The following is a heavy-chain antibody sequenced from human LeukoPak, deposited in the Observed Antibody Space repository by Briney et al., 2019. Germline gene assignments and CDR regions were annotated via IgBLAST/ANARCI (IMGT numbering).Heavy chain of an antibody. CDR2: ISSDGTII. D-gene: IGHD6-13*01. CDR1: GFTFSIYW. Sequence: GGSLRLSCAASGFTFSIYWMYWVRQAPGKGLVWVARISSDGTIINYADSVRGRFTISRDNAKNTLYLQMNSLRVEDTAVYYCVKDWSWSFDYWGQGALVTVSS. CDR3: VKDWSWSFDY. V-gene: IGHV3-74*01. J-gene: IGHJ4*02.